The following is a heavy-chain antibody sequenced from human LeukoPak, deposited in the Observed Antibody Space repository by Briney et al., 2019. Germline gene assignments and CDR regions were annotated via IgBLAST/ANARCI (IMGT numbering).Heavy chain of an antibody. J-gene: IGHJ3*02. CDR2: INHSGST. CDR3: ARALSEDYYDSIDADAFDI. CDR1: GGSFSGYY. Sequence: PSETLSLTCAVYGGSFSGYYWSWIRQPPGKGLEWIGEINHSGSTNYNPSLKSRVTISVDTSKNQFSLKLSSVTAADTAVYYCARALSEDYYDSIDADAFDIWGQGTMVTVSS. V-gene: IGHV4-34*01. D-gene: IGHD3-22*01.